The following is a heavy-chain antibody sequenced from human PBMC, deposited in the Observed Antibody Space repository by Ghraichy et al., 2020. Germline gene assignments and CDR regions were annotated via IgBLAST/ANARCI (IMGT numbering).Heavy chain of an antibody. V-gene: IGHV4-61*01. CDR2: ISYSGST. J-gene: IGHJ5*02. CDR1: GGSVSSGSYY. CDR3: ARSLLRGPGNGGYSNWLDT. Sequence: SETLSLTCTVSGGSVSSGSYYWSWIRQPPGKGLEWIGYISYSGSTKYNPSLKSRVTIAIDTSNNEFSLKVLSVTAVDTAVYYCARSLLRGPGNGGYSNWLDTWGKGTPVTVSS. D-gene: IGHD3-10*01.